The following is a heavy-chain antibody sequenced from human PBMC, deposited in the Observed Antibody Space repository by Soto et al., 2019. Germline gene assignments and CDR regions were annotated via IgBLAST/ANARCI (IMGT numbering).Heavy chain of an antibody. V-gene: IGHV3-23*01. CDR3: AKERSSGWSFDY. J-gene: IGHJ4*02. Sequence: EVQLLESGRGLVQPGGSLRLSCAASGFTFSTYAMNWVRQAPGKGLEWVSGISGSGDSTYYADSVKGRFTVSRDNSKNTLYLQMNSLRGEDTAVFYCAKERSSGWSFDYWGQGTLVIVSP. D-gene: IGHD6-19*01. CDR1: GFTFSTYA. CDR2: ISGSGDST.